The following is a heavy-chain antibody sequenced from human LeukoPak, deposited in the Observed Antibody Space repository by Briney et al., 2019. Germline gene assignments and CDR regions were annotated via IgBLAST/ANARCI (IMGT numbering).Heavy chain of an antibody. Sequence: GGSLRLSCAASGFTFSSYAMHWVRQAPGKGLEWVAVISYDGSNKYYADSVKGRFTISRDNSKNTLYLQMNSLRAEDTAVYYCAKYGEWLKWGQGTLVTVSS. CDR1: GFTFSSYA. CDR2: ISYDGSNK. J-gene: IGHJ4*02. V-gene: IGHV3-30*04. D-gene: IGHD3-3*01. CDR3: AKYGEWLK.